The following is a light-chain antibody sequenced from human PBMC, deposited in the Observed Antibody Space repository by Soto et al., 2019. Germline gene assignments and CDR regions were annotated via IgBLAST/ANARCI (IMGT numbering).Light chain of an antibody. CDR3: LQFDGSSRT. Sequence: DIQMTQSPSTLSASVGDRVTITCRASQSIGSWLAWYQQKPGKAPNLLIYDASSLASGVPSRFSGSGSGTEFTLPISSLQPDDFATYYCLQFDGSSRTFGQGTKVEI. CDR1: QSIGSW. V-gene: IGKV1-5*01. CDR2: DAS. J-gene: IGKJ1*01.